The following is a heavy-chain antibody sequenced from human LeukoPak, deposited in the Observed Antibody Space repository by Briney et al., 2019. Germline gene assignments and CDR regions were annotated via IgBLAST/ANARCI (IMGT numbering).Heavy chain of an antibody. CDR1: GGSISSGGYS. D-gene: IGHD3-22*01. CDR3: AREASSGYYVDY. CDR2: IYHSGST. Sequence: SETLSLTCAASGGSISSGGYSWSWIRQPPGKGLEWIGYIYHSGSTYYNPSLKSRVTISVDRSKNQFSLKLSSVTAADTAVYYCAREASSGYYVDYWGQGTLVTVSS. J-gene: IGHJ4*02. V-gene: IGHV4-30-2*01.